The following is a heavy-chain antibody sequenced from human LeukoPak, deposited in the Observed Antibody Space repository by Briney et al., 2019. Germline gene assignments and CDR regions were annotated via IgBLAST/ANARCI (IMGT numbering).Heavy chain of an antibody. CDR1: GFTFSNSA. CDR2: ISSSSSYI. Sequence: PGGSLRLSCAASGFTFSNSAMNWVRQAPGKGLEWVSSISSSSSYIYYADSVKGRFTISRDNAKNSLYLQMNSLRAEDTAVYYCARVGRQLWLRAFDIWGQGTMVTVSS. D-gene: IGHD5-18*01. V-gene: IGHV3-21*01. J-gene: IGHJ3*02. CDR3: ARVGRQLWLRAFDI.